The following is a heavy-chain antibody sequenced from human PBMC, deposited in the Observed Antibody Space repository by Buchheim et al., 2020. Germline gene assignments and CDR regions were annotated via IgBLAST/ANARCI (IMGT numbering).Heavy chain of an antibody. D-gene: IGHD3-22*01. Sequence: QLQLQESGPGLVKPSQTLSLTCTVSGGSISSGDYYWSWIRQPPGKGLEWIGYIYYSGSTYYNPSLKSRVTISVAPSNNQFSLKLSSVTAADTAVYYCARRNYDSSGYYSYYFDYWGQGTL. CDR1: GGSISSGDYY. J-gene: IGHJ4*02. V-gene: IGHV4-30-4*01. CDR3: ARRNYDSSGYYSYYFDY. CDR2: IYYSGST.